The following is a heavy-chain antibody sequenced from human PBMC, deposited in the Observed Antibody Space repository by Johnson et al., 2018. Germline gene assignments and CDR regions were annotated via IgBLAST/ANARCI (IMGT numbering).Heavy chain of an antibody. Sequence: VQLQESGGGLVQPGGSLRLSCAASGFTFSSYWMHWVRQAPGQGLVWVSRIYVDGSITNYADSVNGRFTISRDTANNTLFLQMSSLKTEDTGVYHCTTNRRQQLVSDGSGYDGYSFYYYYMDVGGKGTTVTVSS. CDR2: IYVDGSIT. CDR3: TTNRRQQLVSDGSGYDGYSFYYYYMDV. V-gene: IGHV3-74*01. J-gene: IGHJ6*03. D-gene: IGHD5-12*01. CDR1: GFTFSSYW.